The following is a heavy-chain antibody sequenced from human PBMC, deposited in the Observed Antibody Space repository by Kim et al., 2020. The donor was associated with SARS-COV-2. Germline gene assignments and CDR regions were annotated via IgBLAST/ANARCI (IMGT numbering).Heavy chain of an antibody. D-gene: IGHD2-21*01. Sequence: GGSLRLSCTTSGFTFTDYAMSWVRQAPGKGLEWVSSIDGSDGTTYYVDSVKGRFTISRDNSKNTLYLQMSTLRADDTAVYYCMKGGWGSIWDHWGQGTLVTVSS. CDR3: MKGGWGSIWDH. J-gene: IGHJ4*02. CDR1: GFTFTDYA. V-gene: IGHV3-23*01. CDR2: IDGSDGTT.